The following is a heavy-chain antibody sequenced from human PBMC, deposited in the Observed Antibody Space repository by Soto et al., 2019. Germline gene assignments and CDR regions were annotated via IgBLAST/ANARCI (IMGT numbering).Heavy chain of an antibody. CDR1: GYILANDW. J-gene: IGHJ4*02. CDR3: ARRVAAHPYFDF. V-gene: IGHV5-51*01. CDR2: IFPCDSDT. Sequence: ESLKISFKGSGYILANDWIAWVRQMPGKGLEWMGIIFPCDSDTRYSPSFQGQVTISADKSINTAYLQWSSLKASDTAVYYCARRVAAHPYFDFWGQGALVTVSS. D-gene: IGHD6-6*01.